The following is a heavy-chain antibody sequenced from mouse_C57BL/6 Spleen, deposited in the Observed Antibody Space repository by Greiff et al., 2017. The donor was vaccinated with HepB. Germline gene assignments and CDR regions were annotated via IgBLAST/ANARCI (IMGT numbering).Heavy chain of an antibody. J-gene: IGHJ3*01. Sequence: QVQLQQPGAELVKPGASVKLSCKASGYTFTSYWMQWVKQRPGQGLEWIGEIDPSDSYTTYNQKFKGKATLTVDTASSTAYMQLSSLTSEDSAVYYGARGEYGNPFAYWGQGTLVTVSA. CDR1: GYTFTSYW. V-gene: IGHV1-50*01. CDR2: IDPSDSYT. D-gene: IGHD2-1*01. CDR3: ARGEYGNPFAY.